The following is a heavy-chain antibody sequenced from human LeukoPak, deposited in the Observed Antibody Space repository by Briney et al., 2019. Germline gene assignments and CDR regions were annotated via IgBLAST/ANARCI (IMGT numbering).Heavy chain of an antibody. CDR1: GGSISNYS. Sequence: PSETLSLTCTVSGGSISNYSWSWIRQPAGKGLEWIGRIYTSGSTNYNPSLKSRVTMSVDTSKNQFFLKLGSVTAADTAMYYCARGTYYDILTGYSPGTFDYWGQGTLVTVSS. J-gene: IGHJ4*02. D-gene: IGHD3-9*01. CDR2: IYTSGST. CDR3: ARGTYYDILTGYSPGTFDY. V-gene: IGHV4-4*07.